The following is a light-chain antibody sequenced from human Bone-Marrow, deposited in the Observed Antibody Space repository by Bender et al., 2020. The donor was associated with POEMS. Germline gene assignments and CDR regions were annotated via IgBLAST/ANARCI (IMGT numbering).Light chain of an antibody. Sequence: QSALTQPPSASGSPGQSITISCAGSSSDVGAYNYVSWFQQHPGKAPKLMISDVNKRPSGVPDRFSGSKSANTASLSISGLQSEDEADYYCCSFAGVYSWVFGEGTQVTVL. CDR2: DVN. CDR3: CSFAGVYSWV. J-gene: IGLJ3*02. V-gene: IGLV2-11*01. CDR1: SSDVGAYNY.